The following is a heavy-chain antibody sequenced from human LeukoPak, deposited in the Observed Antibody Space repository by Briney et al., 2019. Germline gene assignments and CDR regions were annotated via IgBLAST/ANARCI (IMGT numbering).Heavy chain of an antibody. CDR3: ARHGIYYGLGSSYGLPNWFDP. CDR2: IYYSGST. D-gene: IGHD3-10*01. J-gene: IGHJ5*02. CDR1: GCSISSTRYY. Sequence: PSETLSLTCTVSGCSISSTRYYWGWIRQPPGKGLEWIGSIYYSGSTYYNPSLKSRVTMSVDRSKNQFSLKLSSVTAADTAVYYCARHGIYYGLGSSYGLPNWFDPWGQGTLVTVSS. V-gene: IGHV4-39*01.